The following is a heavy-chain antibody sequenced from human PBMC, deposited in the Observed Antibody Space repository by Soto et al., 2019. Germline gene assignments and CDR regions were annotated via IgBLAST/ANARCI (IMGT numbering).Heavy chain of an antibody. CDR1: GYSFTSYW. CDR3: ASSGIAAAGTFWFEY. D-gene: IGHD6-13*01. CDR2: IYPGDSDT. J-gene: IGHJ4*02. V-gene: IGHV5-51*01. Sequence: GESLKISCKGSGYSFTSYWIGWVRQMPGKGLEWMGIIYPGDSDTRYSPSFQGQVTISADKSISTAYLQWSSLKASDTAMYYCASSGIAAAGTFWFEYWGQGTLVTVSS.